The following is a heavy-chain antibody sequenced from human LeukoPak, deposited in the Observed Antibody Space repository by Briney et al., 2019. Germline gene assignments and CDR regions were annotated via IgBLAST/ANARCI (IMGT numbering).Heavy chain of an antibody. CDR3: AKGPWFDP. CDR1: GFTFSSYG. CDR2: ISYDGSNK. Sequence: GGSLRLSCAASGFTFSSYGMHWVRQAPGKGLEWVAVISYDGSNKYYTDSVKGRFTISRDNSKNTLYLQMNSLRAEDTAVYYCAKGPWFDPWGQGTLVTVSS. V-gene: IGHV3-30*18. J-gene: IGHJ5*02.